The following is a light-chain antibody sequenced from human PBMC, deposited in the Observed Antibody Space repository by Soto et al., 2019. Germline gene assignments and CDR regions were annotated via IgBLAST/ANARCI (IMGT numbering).Light chain of an antibody. Sequence: DIQMTQSPSSLSASVGDRVTISCRASQGIIDDLAWYQQKPGKAPKLLIYAASTLQSGVPSRFSGSGAGTDFTLTISDLQPEDVATYFCQKYNSAPQTFGPGTKVEIK. CDR3: QKYNSAPQT. CDR2: AAS. V-gene: IGKV1-27*01. CDR1: QGIIDD. J-gene: IGKJ1*01.